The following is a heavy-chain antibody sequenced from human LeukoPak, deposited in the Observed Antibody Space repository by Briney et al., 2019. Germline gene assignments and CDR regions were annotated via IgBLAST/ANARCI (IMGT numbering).Heavy chain of an antibody. CDR3: ARGPLSSYYYYMDV. J-gene: IGHJ6*03. CDR2: VYYSGST. Sequence: PSETLSLTCTVSGGSISSYYWSWIRQPPGKGLEWIGYVYYSGSTNYNPSLKSRVTISVDTSKNQFSLKLSSVTAADTAVYYCARGPLSSYYYYMDVWGKGTTVTISS. V-gene: IGHV4-59*01. CDR1: GGSISSYY.